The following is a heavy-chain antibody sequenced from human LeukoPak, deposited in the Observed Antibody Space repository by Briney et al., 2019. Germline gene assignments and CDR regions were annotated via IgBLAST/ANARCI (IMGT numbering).Heavy chain of an antibody. CDR3: ARHSSGWSNWFDP. D-gene: IGHD6-19*01. CDR1: GGSISSYY. Sequence: SSETLSLTCTVSGGSISSYYWSWIRQPPGKGLEWIGEINHSGSTNYNPSLKSRVTISVDTSKNQFSLKLSSVTAADTAVYYCARHSSGWSNWFDPWGQGTLVTVSS. J-gene: IGHJ5*02. V-gene: IGHV4-59*08. CDR2: INHSGST.